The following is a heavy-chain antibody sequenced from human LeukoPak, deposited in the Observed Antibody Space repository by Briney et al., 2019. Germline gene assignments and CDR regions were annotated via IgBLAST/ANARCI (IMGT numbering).Heavy chain of an antibody. V-gene: IGHV3-53*01. CDR3: ARVIVTGYYDAFDI. CDR1: GFTVSSNH. J-gene: IGHJ3*02. D-gene: IGHD3-9*01. Sequence: GGSLRLSCAASGFTVSSNHMSWVRQAPGKGLEWVSVIYSGGSTYYADSVKGRFTIYRDNSKNTLYLQMNSLRAEDTAVYYCARVIVTGYYDAFDIWGQGTMVTVSS. CDR2: IYSGGST.